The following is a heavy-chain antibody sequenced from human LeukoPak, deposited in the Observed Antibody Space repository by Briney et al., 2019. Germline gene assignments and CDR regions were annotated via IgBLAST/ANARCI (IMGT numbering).Heavy chain of an antibody. J-gene: IGHJ4*02. CDR2: FEPADGEI. Sequence: ASVKVSCKASGYTLTELSMHWVRQAPGKGLEWMGGFEPADGEIIYAQKFQGRVTMTEDTSTDTAFMELRSLRSEDTAVYYCATGGLYDLLDYWGQGTLVTVSS. V-gene: IGHV1-24*01. D-gene: IGHD3-9*01. CDR3: ATGGLYDLLDY. CDR1: GYTLTELS.